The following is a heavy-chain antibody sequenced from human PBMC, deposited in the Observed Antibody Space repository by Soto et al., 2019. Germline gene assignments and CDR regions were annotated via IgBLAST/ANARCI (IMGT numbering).Heavy chain of an antibody. CDR1: GFTFSTFA. CDR3: AKSGPTNYFDF. Sequence: GGSLRLSCAASGFTFSTFAMNWVRQGPGKGLEWVSGITGGSGFTFYADSVKGRFTISRDDSENTLFLQMSSLRAEDTAKYYCAKSGPTNYFDFWGQGTLVTVSS. D-gene: IGHD1-26*01. V-gene: IGHV3-23*01. CDR2: ITGGSGFT. J-gene: IGHJ4*02.